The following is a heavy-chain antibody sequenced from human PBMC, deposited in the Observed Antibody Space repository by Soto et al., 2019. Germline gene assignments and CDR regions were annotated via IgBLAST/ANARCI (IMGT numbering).Heavy chain of an antibody. D-gene: IGHD3-9*01. V-gene: IGHV6-1*01. CDR1: GDSVSSKTAA. Sequence: SQTLSLTCAVSGDSVSSKTAAWNWIRQSPSRGLEWLGRTYFRSKWYNDYAISVKSRITINPDTSKNQFSLLLNSVTPEDTAVYYCARVTFDHFVHWFDPWGQGTLVTVSS. CDR2: TYFRSKWYN. J-gene: IGHJ5*02. CDR3: ARVTFDHFVHWFDP.